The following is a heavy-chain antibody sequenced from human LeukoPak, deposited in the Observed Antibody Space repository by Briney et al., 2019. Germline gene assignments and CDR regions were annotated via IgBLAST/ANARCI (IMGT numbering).Heavy chain of an antibody. J-gene: IGHJ4*02. V-gene: IGHV3-64*01. CDR1: GFTFSSYA. CDR2: ISSNGGST. Sequence: PGGSLRLSCAASGFTFSSYAMHWVRQAPGKGLEYVSAISSNGGSTYYANSVKGRFTISRDNSKNTLYLQMGSLRAEDMAVYYCARESSGGGGDCYSDCSPFHRNYFDYWGQGTLVTVSS. CDR3: ARESSGGGGDCYSDCSPFHRNYFDY. D-gene: IGHD2-21*02.